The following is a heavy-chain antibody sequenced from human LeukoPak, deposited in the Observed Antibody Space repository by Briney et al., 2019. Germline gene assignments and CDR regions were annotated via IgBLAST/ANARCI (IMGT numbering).Heavy chain of an antibody. D-gene: IGHD3-3*01. CDR3: ARQNDFRLDY. J-gene: IGHJ4*02. CDR2: IYPGDSDT. Sequence: GESPKISCKGSGYTVSSYWIGWVRQMPGKGLEWMGIIYPGDSDTRYSPSLQGKVTISVDTSIGTAYLQWSSLKASDTAIYYCARQNDFRLDYWGQGTLVTVSS. CDR1: GYTVSSYW. V-gene: IGHV5-51*01.